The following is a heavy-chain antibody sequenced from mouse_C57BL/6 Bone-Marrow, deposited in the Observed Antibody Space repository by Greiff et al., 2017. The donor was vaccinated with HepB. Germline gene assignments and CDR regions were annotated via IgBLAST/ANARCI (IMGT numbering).Heavy chain of an antibody. CDR1: GYTFTSYW. Sequence: QVQLQQPGAELVKPGASVKMSCKASGYTFTSYWITWVKQRPGQGLEWIGDIYPGSGSTNYNEKFKSKATLTVDTSSSTAYMQLSSLTSEDSEVYYCASDGYPYCAMDFWGQGTSVTVSS. V-gene: IGHV1-55*01. CDR2: IYPGSGST. J-gene: IGHJ4*01. D-gene: IGHD2-3*01. CDR3: ASDGYPYCAMDF.